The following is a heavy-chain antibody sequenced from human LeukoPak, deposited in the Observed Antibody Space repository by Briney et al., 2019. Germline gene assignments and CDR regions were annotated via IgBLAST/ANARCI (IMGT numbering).Heavy chain of an antibody. D-gene: IGHD5-24*01. J-gene: IGHJ4*02. CDR2: ISQDGGEK. V-gene: IGHV3-30-3*01. CDR1: GFTFRSYS. CDR3: SRDGEFGYNDIDF. Sequence: GGSLRLSCAASGFTFRSYSMHWVRQAPGRWLESVAVISQDGGEKYYAGSVRGRFTISRDNSENTLYLQMNRLRAEDTALYYCSRDGEFGYNDIDFWGQGTLVTVSS.